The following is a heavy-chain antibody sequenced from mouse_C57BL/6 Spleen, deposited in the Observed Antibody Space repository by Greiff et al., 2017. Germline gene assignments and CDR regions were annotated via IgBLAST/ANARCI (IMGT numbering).Heavy chain of an antibody. D-gene: IGHD2-2*01. CDR2: IDPEDGET. Sequence: DVKLQESGAELVKPGASVKLSCTASGFNIKDYYMHWVKQRTEQGLEWIGRIDPEDGETKYAPKFQGKATITADTSSNTAYLQLSSLTSEDTAVYYCASDYGYDGGSSWFAYWGQGTLVTVSA. J-gene: IGHJ3*01. V-gene: IGHV14-2*01. CDR1: GFNIKDYY. CDR3: ASDYGYDGGSSWFAY.